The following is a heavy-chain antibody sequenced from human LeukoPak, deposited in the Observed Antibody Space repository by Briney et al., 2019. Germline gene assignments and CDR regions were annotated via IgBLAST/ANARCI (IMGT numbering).Heavy chain of an antibody. CDR3: ASFIPNRGYSSDY. J-gene: IGHJ4*02. D-gene: IGHD6-13*01. CDR2: IIPIFGTA. CDR1: GGTFSSYA. Sequence: ASVKVSCKASGGTFSSYAISWVRQAPGQGLEWMGGIIPIFGTANYAQKFQGRVTITTDESTGTAYMELSSLRSEDTAVYYCASFIPNRGYSSDYWGQGTLVTVSS. V-gene: IGHV1-69*05.